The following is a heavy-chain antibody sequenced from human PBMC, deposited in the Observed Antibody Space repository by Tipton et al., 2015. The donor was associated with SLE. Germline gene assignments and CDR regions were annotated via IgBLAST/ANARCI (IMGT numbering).Heavy chain of an antibody. CDR2: IAYDGVNK. CDR3: AKQAKGADGYGYTHYAMDV. D-gene: IGHD5-18*01. V-gene: IGHV3-30*19. CDR1: GFSLNNYG. Sequence: SLRLSCAVSGFSLNNYGAFWVRQAPGKGLDWVTVIAYDGVNKYYADSVKGRFTISRDDSKNEVDLQMNSLRVEDTAVYYCAKQAKGADGYGYTHYAMDVWGQGTTVTVS. J-gene: IGHJ6*02.